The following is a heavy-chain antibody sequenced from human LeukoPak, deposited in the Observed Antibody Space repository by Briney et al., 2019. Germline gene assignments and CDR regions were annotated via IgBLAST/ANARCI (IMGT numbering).Heavy chain of an antibody. Sequence: ASVKVSCKASGYTFTGYYMHWVRQAPGQGLEWMGWINPNSGGTNYAQKFQGRVTMTRDTSISTAYMELSRLRSDDTAVYYCARADSGYDSVSDCWGQGTLVTVSS. J-gene: IGHJ4*02. CDR2: INPNSGGT. CDR1: GYTFTGYY. V-gene: IGHV1-2*02. CDR3: ARADSGYDSVSDC. D-gene: IGHD5-12*01.